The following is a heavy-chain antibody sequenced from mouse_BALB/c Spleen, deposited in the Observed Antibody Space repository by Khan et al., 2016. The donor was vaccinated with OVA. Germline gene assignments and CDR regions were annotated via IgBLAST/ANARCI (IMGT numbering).Heavy chain of an antibody. Sequence: VQLVESGAELVRPGVSVKISCKGSGYTFTDFTMHWVKQSHAKSLEWIGVVNTYYGDATYNQKFKGKATMTVDKSSTTAYMELARLTSEDSAISYCARGGGGDRFAYWGQGTLVTVSA. J-gene: IGHJ3*01. CDR2: VNTYYGDA. V-gene: IGHV1S137*01. CDR3: ARGGGGDRFAY. CDR1: GYTFTDFT.